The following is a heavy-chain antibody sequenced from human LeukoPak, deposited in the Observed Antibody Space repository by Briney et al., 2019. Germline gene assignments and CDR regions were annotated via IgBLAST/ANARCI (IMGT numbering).Heavy chain of an antibody. J-gene: IGHJ4*02. CDR2: ISGSGGGT. D-gene: IGHD1-26*01. CDR3: AKDLGRYRNTYFDY. Sequence: PGGSLRLSCAASRFTFNSYAMSWVRQAPEKGLEWVATISGSGGGTYYADSVKGRFTISRDDSKNTLYLQMNSLRAEDTAVYYCAKDLGRYRNTYFDYWGQGTLVTVSS. CDR1: RFTFNSYA. V-gene: IGHV3-23*01.